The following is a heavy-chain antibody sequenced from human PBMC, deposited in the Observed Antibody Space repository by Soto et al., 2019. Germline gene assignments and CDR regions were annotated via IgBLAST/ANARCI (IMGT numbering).Heavy chain of an antibody. Sequence: QVHLVQSGAEVKKPGASVKVSCKGSGYTFTSYGITWVRQAPGQGLECMGWISAHNGNTDYAQKLQGIVTVTRDTSTSTAYMELRSLRAADTAVYYWARGRYGDYWGQGALVTVSS. CDR3: ARGRYGDY. CDR2: ISAHNGNT. V-gene: IGHV1-18*01. CDR1: GYTFTSYG. J-gene: IGHJ4*02. D-gene: IGHD1-1*01.